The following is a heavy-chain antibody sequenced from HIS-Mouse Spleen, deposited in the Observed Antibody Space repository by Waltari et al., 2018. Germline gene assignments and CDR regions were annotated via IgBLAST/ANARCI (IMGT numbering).Heavy chain of an antibody. CDR2: IIPILGIA. J-gene: IGHJ3*02. V-gene: IGHV1-69*04. Sequence: QVQLVQSGAEVKKPGSSVKVSCKASGGTFSSYAISWVRQAPGQGLEWMGRIIPILGIANYGQKFQGRVTITADKSTSTADMELSSLRSEETAVYYCAREGAHDGFDIWGQRTMVTRSS. CDR3: AREGAHDGFDI. D-gene: IGHD3-16*01. CDR1: GGTFSSYA.